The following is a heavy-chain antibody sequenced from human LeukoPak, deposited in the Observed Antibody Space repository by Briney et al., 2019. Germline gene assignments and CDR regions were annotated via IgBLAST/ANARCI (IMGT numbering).Heavy chain of an antibody. CDR3: ARDARDDYDPVSDY. Sequence: ASVKVSCKVSGYTRTELSMHWVRQAPGKGLEWMGGFDPEDGETIYAQKFQGRVTMTTDTSTTTAYMELRSLRSDDTAVYYCARDARDDYDPVSDYWGQGTLVTVSS. D-gene: IGHD3-22*01. CDR2: FDPEDGET. V-gene: IGHV1-24*01. CDR1: GYTRTELS. J-gene: IGHJ4*02.